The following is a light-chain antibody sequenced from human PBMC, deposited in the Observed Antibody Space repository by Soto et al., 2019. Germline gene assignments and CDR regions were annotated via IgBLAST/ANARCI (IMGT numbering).Light chain of an antibody. V-gene: IGLV1-44*01. Sequence: QSVLTQSPSVSGTPGQGVTISCSGGTSNIGTDTVNWYQQLPGPAPKVLIYGDNQRPSGVADRFSGSKSGTSASLAISGLQAEDEADYYCAAWDDSLNRVVFGGGTQLTVL. CDR3: AAWDDSLNRVV. CDR1: TSNIGTDT. J-gene: IGLJ2*01. CDR2: GDN.